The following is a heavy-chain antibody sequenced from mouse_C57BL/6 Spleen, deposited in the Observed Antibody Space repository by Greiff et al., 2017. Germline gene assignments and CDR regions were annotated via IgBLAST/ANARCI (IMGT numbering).Heavy chain of an antibody. J-gene: IGHJ2*01. D-gene: IGHD2-5*01. CDR1: GFSLTSYG. Sequence: VQRVESGPGLVQPSQSLSITCTVSGFSLTSYGVHWVRQSPGKGLEWLGVIWSGGSTDYNAAFISRLSISKDNSKSQVFFKMNSLQADDTAIYYCARAPSSYYSNSYYFDYWGQGTTLTVSS. V-gene: IGHV2-2*01. CDR2: IWSGGST. CDR3: ARAPSSYYSNSYYFDY.